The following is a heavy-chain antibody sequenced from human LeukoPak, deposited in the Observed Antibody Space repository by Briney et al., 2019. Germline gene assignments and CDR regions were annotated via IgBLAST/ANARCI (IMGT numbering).Heavy chain of an antibody. V-gene: IGHV3-30*04. Sequence: GGSLRLSCAASGFTFSSYAMHWVRQAPGKGLEWVAVISYDGSNKYYADSVKGRFTISRDNSKNTLYLQMNSLRAEDTAVYYCASLFYFDYWGQGSLVTVSS. CDR3: ASLFYFDY. J-gene: IGHJ4*02. D-gene: IGHD2-21*01. CDR1: GFTFSSYA. CDR2: ISYDGSNK.